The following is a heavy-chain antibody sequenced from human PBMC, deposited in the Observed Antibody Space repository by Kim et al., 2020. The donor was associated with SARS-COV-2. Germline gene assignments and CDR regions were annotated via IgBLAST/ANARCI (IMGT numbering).Heavy chain of an antibody. CDR2: IRCDGTNR. D-gene: IGHD3-16*01. CDR3: ARYGRSAAKFCFFDL. Sequence: GGSLRLSCAASGFTFSDYGMHWVRQAPGKGLEWVATIRCDGTNRDYVASVKGRFSISRDNSKNTLYLQMDSLTAKDTAVYYCARYGRSAAKFCFFDLWS. J-gene: IGHJ2*01. V-gene: IGHV3-33*08. CDR1: GFTFSDYG.